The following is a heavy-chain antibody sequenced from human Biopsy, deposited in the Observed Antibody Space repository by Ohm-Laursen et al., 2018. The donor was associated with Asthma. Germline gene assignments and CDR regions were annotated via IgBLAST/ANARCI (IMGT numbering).Heavy chain of an antibody. D-gene: IGHD3-3*02. Sequence: SLRLSCAASGFTFSTYGMHWVRQAPGKGLEWVAVISYDGFNKDYGDSVKGRFTISRDNAKNSLYLQMNSLRAEDTAVYYCARTFHFWSPYHAEHYQLWGQGTLVTVSS. V-gene: IGHV3-30*03. CDR1: GFTFSTYG. J-gene: IGHJ1*01. CDR2: ISYDGFNK. CDR3: ARTFHFWSPYHAEHYQL.